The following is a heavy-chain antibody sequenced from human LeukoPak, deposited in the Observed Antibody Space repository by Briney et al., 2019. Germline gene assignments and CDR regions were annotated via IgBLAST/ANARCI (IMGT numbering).Heavy chain of an antibody. J-gene: IGHJ4*02. CDR1: GGSISSSNW. Sequence: PSGTLSLTCAVSGGSISSSNWWSWVRQPPGKGLEWIGEIYHSGSTNYNPSLKSRVTISVDKSKNQFSLKLSSVTAADTAVHYCARVYDFWSGYRGYFDYWGQGTLVTVSS. V-gene: IGHV4-4*02. D-gene: IGHD3-3*01. CDR3: ARVYDFWSGYRGYFDY. CDR2: IYHSGST.